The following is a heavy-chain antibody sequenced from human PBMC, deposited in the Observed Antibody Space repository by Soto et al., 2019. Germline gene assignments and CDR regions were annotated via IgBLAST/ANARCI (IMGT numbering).Heavy chain of an antibody. CDR3: AKDHGALIVCAWCNWFDP. J-gene: IGHJ5*02. CDR1: GFTFSSYA. D-gene: IGHD2-8*01. CDR2: ISGSAVRT. V-gene: IGHV3-23*01. Sequence: GGSLRLSCAASGFTFSSYAMSWVRRAPGKGLEWVSAISGSAVRTYYADSVKGRFTISRDNYKNTLYLQMNSLRAEDTAVYYCAKDHGALIVCAWCNWFDPWGQGSLVPVSS.